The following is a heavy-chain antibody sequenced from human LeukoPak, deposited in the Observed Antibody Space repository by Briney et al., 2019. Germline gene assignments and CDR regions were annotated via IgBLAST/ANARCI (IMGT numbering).Heavy chain of an antibody. D-gene: IGHD3-10*01. Sequence: GASVKVSCKASGYTFTSYGINWVRQATGQGLEWMGWMNPNSGNTGYAQKFQGRVTITRNTSISTAYMELSSLRSEDTAVYYCARVPTYYYGSGTRTNWFDPWGQGTLVTVSS. CDR1: GYTFTSYG. CDR2: MNPNSGNT. V-gene: IGHV1-8*03. CDR3: ARVPTYYYGSGTRTNWFDP. J-gene: IGHJ5*02.